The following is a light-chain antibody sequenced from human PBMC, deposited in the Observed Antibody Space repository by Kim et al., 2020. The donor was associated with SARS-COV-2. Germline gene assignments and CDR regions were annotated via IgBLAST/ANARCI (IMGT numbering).Light chain of an antibody. CDR1: KLGDKY. CDR2: QDS. Sequence: SYELTQPPSVSVSPGQTASITCSGDKLGDKYACWYQQKPGQSPVLVIYQDSKRPSGYPERFSGSNSGHTATLTISGTQAMDEADYYCQAWDSSIHVVFGGGTQLTVL. J-gene: IGLJ2*01. V-gene: IGLV3-1*01. CDR3: QAWDSSIHVV.